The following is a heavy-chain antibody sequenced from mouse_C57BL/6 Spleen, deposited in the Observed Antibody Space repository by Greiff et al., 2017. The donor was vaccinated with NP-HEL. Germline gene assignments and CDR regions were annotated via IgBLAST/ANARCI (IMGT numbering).Heavy chain of an antibody. D-gene: IGHD1-1*01. Sequence: EVQLVESGGGLVKPGGSLKLSCAASGFTFSSYAMSWVRQTPEKRLEWVATISDGGSYTYYPDNVKGRFTISRDNAKNNLYLQMSHLKSEDTAMYYCARDPFYYGSSTGAYWGQGTLVTVSA. CDR1: GFTFSSYA. V-gene: IGHV5-4*01. J-gene: IGHJ3*01. CDR3: ARDPFYYGSSTGAY. CDR2: ISDGGSYT.